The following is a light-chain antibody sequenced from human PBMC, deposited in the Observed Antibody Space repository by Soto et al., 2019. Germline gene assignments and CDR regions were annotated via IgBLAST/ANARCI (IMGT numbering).Light chain of an antibody. V-gene: IGLV2-8*01. CDR2: DVS. J-gene: IGLJ2*01. CDR1: STDVGGYNY. CDR3: SSYAGSNIVV. Sequence: QSALTQPPSASGSPGQSVTISCSGTSTDVGGYNYVSWYQQHPGKAPKLMICDVSRRPAGVPDRFSGSKSGNTASLTVSGLQAEDEAYYYCSSYAGSNIVVFGGGTKLTVL.